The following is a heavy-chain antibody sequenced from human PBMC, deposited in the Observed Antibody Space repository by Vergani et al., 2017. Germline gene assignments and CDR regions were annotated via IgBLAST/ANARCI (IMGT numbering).Heavy chain of an antibody. V-gene: IGHV7-4-1*04. CDR2: INANTGNP. CDR1: GYTFSTYG. J-gene: IGHJ6*02. CDR3: ARVERGYYYYYGMDV. Sequence: QVQLVQSGSELKTPGASVKVSCKASGYTFSTYGMNWVRQAPGQGLEWMGWINANTGNPTYAQVFGGRFVFSLDTTVSLANLQISSLKTEDTAVYYCARVERGYYYYYGMDVWGQGTTVTVSS.